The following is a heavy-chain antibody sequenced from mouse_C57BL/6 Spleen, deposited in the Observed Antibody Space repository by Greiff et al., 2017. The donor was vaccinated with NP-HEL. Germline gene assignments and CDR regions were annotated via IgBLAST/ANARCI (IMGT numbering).Heavy chain of an antibody. J-gene: IGHJ4*01. CDR1: GFTFSDYG. CDR3: AREGIYYYGPYAMDY. CDR2: ISSGSSTI. D-gene: IGHD1-1*01. Sequence: EVMLVESGGGLVKPGGSLKLSCAASGFTFSDYGMHWVRQAPEKGLEWVAYISSGSSTIYYADTVKGRFTISSDNAKNTLFLQMTSLRSEDTAMYYCAREGIYYYGPYAMDYWGQGTSVTVSS. V-gene: IGHV5-17*01.